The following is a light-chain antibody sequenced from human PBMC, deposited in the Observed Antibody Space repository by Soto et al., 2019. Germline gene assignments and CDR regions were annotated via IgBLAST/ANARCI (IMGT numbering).Light chain of an antibody. CDR1: QGIRNY. V-gene: IGKV1-27*01. CDR2: AAS. J-gene: IGKJ5*01. CDR3: QKYNSAPLT. Sequence: DTQMTQSPSSLSASVGDRVTITCRASQGIRNYLAWYQQRPGKVPTLLIYAASTLQSGVPSRFSGSGSGTHFTLTISSLQPEDVATYYCQKYNSAPLTFGQGTRLEIK.